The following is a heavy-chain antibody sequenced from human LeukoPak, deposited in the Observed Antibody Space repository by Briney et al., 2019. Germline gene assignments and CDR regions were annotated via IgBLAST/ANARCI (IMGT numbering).Heavy chain of an antibody. J-gene: IGHJ5*02. CDR3: ARGQLKRNNWFDP. Sequence: PSETLSLTCAVYGGSFSGYYWSWIRQPPGKGLEWIEEINHSGSTNYNPSLKSRVTISVDTSKNQFSLKLSSVTAADTAVYYCARGQLKRNNWFDPWGQGTLVTVSS. V-gene: IGHV4-34*01. CDR2: INHSGST. D-gene: IGHD2-2*01. CDR1: GGSFSGYY.